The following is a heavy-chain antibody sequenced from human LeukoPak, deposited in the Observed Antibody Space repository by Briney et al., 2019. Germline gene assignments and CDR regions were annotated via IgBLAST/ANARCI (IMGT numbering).Heavy chain of an antibody. CDR2: MNPNSGNT. CDR1: GYTFTSYD. J-gene: IGHJ4*02. D-gene: IGHD3-22*01. CDR3: ARGDSSGYPDY. Sequence: ASVKVSCKASGYTFTSYDISWVRRATGQGLEWMGWMNPNSGNTGYAQKFQGRVTMTRNTSISTAYMELSSLRSKDTAVYYCARGDSSGYPDYWGQGTLVTVSS. V-gene: IGHV1-8*01.